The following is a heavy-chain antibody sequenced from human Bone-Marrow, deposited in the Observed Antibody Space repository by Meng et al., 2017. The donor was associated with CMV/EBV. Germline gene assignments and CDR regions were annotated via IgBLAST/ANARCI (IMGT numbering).Heavy chain of an antibody. CDR3: ARVDYGGNWEFDY. D-gene: IGHD4-23*01. CDR2: IYYSGST. CDR1: GGSISSYY. Sequence: SETLSLTCTVSGGSISSYYWSWIRQPPGKGLEWIGYIYYSGSTNYNPSLKSRVTISVDTSKYQFSLKLSSVTAADTAVYYCARVDYGGNWEFDYWGQGTLVTVSS. J-gene: IGHJ4*02. V-gene: IGHV4-59*01.